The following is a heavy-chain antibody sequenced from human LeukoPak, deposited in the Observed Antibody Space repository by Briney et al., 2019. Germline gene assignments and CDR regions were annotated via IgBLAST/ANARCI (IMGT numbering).Heavy chain of an antibody. CDR2: ISGSGGST. J-gene: IGHJ4*02. Sequence: GGSLRLSCAASGFTFSSYSMNWVRQAPGKGLEWVSAISGSGGSTYYADSVKGRFTISRDNSKNTLYLQMNSLRAEDTAVYYCAKLYSSSWYRDYWGQGTLVTVSS. CDR3: AKLYSSSWYRDY. V-gene: IGHV3-23*01. CDR1: GFTFSSYS. D-gene: IGHD6-13*01.